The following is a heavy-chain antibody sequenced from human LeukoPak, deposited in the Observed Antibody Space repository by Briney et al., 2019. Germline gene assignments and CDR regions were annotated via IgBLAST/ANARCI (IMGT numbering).Heavy chain of an antibody. J-gene: IGHJ4*02. Sequence: SETLSLTCTVSGGTISSYYWSWIRQPPGKGLEWIGYIYYSGSTNYNPSLKSRVTISVDTSKNQFSLKLSSVTAADTAVYYCARHYGDYPFDYWGQGTLVTVSS. V-gene: IGHV4-59*01. CDR1: GGTISSYY. D-gene: IGHD4-17*01. CDR3: ARHYGDYPFDY. CDR2: IYYSGST.